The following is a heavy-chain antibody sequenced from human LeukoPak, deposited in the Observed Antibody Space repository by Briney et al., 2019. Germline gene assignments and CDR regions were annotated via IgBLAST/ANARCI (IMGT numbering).Heavy chain of an antibody. Sequence: NPSETLSLTCTVSGGSISSNNYYWGWIRQPPGKGLEWIGTIYYSGSTYYNPSLKSRVTISVDKSKNQFSLKLSSVTAADTAVYYCARALGGYDYPSAFDIWGQGTMVTVSS. CDR1: GGSISSNNYY. J-gene: IGHJ3*02. CDR3: ARALGGYDYPSAFDI. D-gene: IGHD5-12*01. V-gene: IGHV4-39*07. CDR2: IYYSGST.